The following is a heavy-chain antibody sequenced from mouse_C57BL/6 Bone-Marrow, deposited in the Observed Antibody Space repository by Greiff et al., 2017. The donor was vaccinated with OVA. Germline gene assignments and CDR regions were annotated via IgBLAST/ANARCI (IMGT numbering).Heavy chain of an antibody. V-gene: IGHV14-4*01. J-gene: IGHJ1*03. CDR3: TLYYCGSSYVGWYFDV. Sequence: VQLQQSGAELVRPGASVKLSCTASGFNIKDDYMHWVKQRPEQGLEWIGWIDPENGDTEYASKFQGKATITADTSSNTAYLQLSSLTSEDPAVYYCTLYYCGSSYVGWYFDVWGTGTTVTVSS. D-gene: IGHD1-1*01. CDR2: IDPENGDT. CDR1: GFNIKDDY.